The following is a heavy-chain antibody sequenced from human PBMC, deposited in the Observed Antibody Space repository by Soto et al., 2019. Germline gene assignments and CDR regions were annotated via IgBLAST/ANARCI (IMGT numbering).Heavy chain of an antibody. CDR1: GFTFSSYA. V-gene: IGHV3-30-3*01. D-gene: IGHD5-12*01. CDR3: ARAWGGYEAFDI. Sequence: PGGSLRLSCAAPGFTFSSYAMHWVRQAPGKGLEWVAVISYDGSNKYYADSVKGRFTISRDNSKNTLYLQMNSLRAEDTAVYYCARAWGGYEAFDIWGQGTMVTVSS. CDR2: ISYDGSNK. J-gene: IGHJ3*02.